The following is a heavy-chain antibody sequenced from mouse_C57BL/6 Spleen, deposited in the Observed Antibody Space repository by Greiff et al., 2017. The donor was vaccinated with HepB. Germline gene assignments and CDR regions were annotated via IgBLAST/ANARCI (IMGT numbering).Heavy chain of an antibody. CDR1: GYSITSGYY. CDR3: AYGSPYYYAMDY. Sequence: VQLQQSGPGLVKPSQSLSLTCSVTGYSITSGYYWNWIRQFPGNKLEWMGYISYDGSNNYNPSLKNRISITRDTSKNQFFLKLNSVTTEDTATYYCAYGSPYYYAMDYWGQGTSVTVSS. CDR2: ISYDGSN. J-gene: IGHJ4*01. D-gene: IGHD1-1*01. V-gene: IGHV3-6*01.